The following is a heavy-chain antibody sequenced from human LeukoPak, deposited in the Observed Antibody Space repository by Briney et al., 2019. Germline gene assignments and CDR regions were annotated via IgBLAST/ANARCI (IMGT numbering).Heavy chain of an antibody. Sequence: PSETLSLTCAVYGGSLSGYYWSWIRQPPGKGLEWIGEINHSGSTNYNPSLKSRVTISVDTSKNQFSLKLSSVTAADTAVYYCARKLGYCSSTSCYKGGPTKNWFDPWGQGTLVTVSS. CDR3: ARKLGYCSSTSCYKGGPTKNWFDP. CDR2: INHSGST. J-gene: IGHJ5*02. V-gene: IGHV4-34*01. CDR1: GGSLSGYY. D-gene: IGHD2-2*02.